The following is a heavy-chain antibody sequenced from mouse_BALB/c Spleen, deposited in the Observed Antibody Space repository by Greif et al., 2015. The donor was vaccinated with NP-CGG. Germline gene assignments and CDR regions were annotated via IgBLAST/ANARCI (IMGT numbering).Heavy chain of an antibody. V-gene: IGHV1-7*01. Sequence: VHLVESGAELAKPGASVKMSCKASGYTFTSYWMHWVKQRPGQGLEWIGYINPSTGYTEYNQKFKDKATLTADKSSSTAYMQLSSLTSEDSAVYYCARLRLRYFDVWGAGTTVTVSS. J-gene: IGHJ1*01. CDR2: INPSTGYT. D-gene: IGHD1-2*01. CDR1: GYTFTSYW. CDR3: ARLRLRYFDV.